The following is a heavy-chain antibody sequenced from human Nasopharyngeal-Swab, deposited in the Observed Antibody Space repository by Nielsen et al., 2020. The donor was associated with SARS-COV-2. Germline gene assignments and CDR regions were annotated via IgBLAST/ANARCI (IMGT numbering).Heavy chain of an antibody. Sequence: SETLSLTCTVSGVSISSGDNYWSWIRQPPGKGLEWIGYIYYSGSTYYSPSLKSRVTISVDTSKNQFSLKLSSVTVADTAVYYCARAFPRGIIIRDYCYGMDVWGQGTTVTVSS. V-gene: IGHV4-30-4*01. CDR3: ARAFPRGIIIRDYCYGMDV. CDR1: GVSISSGDNY. D-gene: IGHD3-10*01. CDR2: IYYSGST. J-gene: IGHJ6*02.